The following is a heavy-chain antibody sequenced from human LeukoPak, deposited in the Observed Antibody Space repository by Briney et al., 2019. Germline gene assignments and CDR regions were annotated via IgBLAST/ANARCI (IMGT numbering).Heavy chain of an antibody. Sequence: SQTLSLTCTVSGGSISSGSYYWSWIRQPPGKGLEWIGYIYYSGSTNYNPSLKSRVTISVDTSKNQFSLKLSSVTAADTAVYYCARHAGGRSGYYYYGMDVWGQGTTVTVSS. CDR1: GGSISSGSYY. D-gene: IGHD3-10*01. J-gene: IGHJ6*02. CDR3: ARHAGGRSGYYYYGMDV. V-gene: IGHV4-61*01. CDR2: IYYSGST.